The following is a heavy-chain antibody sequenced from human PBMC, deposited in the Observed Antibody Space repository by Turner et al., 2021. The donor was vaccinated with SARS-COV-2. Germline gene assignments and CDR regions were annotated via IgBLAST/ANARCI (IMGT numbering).Heavy chain of an antibody. J-gene: IGHJ4*02. Sequence: QVQLVESGGGAVQPGRSLRLSCAASGFTFGSYAMHWVRQAPGKGLEWVALISYDGSNKYYADSVKGRFTISRDNSKNTLYLQMNSLRAEDTAVYYCAKGEWGSGWSDWGQGTLVTVSS. D-gene: IGHD6-19*01. CDR2: ISYDGSNK. CDR3: AKGEWGSGWSD. CDR1: GFTFGSYA. V-gene: IGHV3-30*18.